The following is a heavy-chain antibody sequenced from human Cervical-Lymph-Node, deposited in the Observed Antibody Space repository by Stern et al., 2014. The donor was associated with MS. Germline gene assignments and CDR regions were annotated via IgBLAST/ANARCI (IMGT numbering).Heavy chain of an antibody. J-gene: IGHJ5*02. CDR1: GGSISSYY. D-gene: IGHD6-6*01. Sequence: QVQLQESGPGLVKPSETLSLTCTVSGGSISSYYWSWIRQPPGKGLEWIGDIYYSGSTNYNPSLKSRVTISVDTSKNQFSLKLSSVTAADTAVYYCARVIAARPGSNWFDPWGQGTLVTVSS. CDR2: IYYSGST. CDR3: ARVIAARPGSNWFDP. V-gene: IGHV4-59*01.